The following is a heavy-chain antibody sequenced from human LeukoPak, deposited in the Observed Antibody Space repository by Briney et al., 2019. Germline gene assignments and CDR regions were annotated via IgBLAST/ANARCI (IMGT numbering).Heavy chain of an antibody. CDR1: GGSFSGYY. CDR2: IYNGGST. D-gene: IGHD1-26*01. Sequence: SETLSLTCAVYGGSFSGYYWSWIRQPPGKGLEWIGYIYNGGSTTYSPSLNSRVTISLDTSNNQASRRLSSVTAADTAVYYCAKGGTYGGGADYWGQGTLVTVSS. J-gene: IGHJ4*02. V-gene: IGHV4-59*01. CDR3: AKGGTYGGGADY.